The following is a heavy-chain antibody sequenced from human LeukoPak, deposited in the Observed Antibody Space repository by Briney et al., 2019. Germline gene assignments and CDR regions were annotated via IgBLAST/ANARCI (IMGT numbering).Heavy chain of an antibody. D-gene: IGHD2-2*01. J-gene: IGHJ4*02. CDR2: IIPLSGTT. CDR1: GGALSNHA. CDR3: ARPRSSNWDVFDY. Sequence: ASVKVSCKASGGALSNHAINWVRQAPGQGLEWMGSIIPLSGTTNYAQEFQGRVTVSADMSSSTAYMDLSSLRSDDTAVYYCARPRSSNWDVFDYWGQGTLVTVSS. V-gene: IGHV1-69*06.